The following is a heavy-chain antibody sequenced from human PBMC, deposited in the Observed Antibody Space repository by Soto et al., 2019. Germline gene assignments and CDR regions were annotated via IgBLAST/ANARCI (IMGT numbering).Heavy chain of an antibody. J-gene: IGHJ4*02. Sequence: PGGSLRLSCAASGFTFSSYAMHWVRQAPGKGLEWVAVISYDGSNKYYADSVKGRFTISRDNSKNTLYLQMNSLRAEDTAVYYCAREVTMVRGVIADYFDYWGQGTLVTVSS. CDR1: GFTFSSYA. CDR3: AREVTMVRGVIADYFDY. CDR2: ISYDGSNK. D-gene: IGHD3-10*01. V-gene: IGHV3-30-3*01.